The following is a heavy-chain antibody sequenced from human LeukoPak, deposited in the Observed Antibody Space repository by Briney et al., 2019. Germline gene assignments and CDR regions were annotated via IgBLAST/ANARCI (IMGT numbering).Heavy chain of an antibody. CDR1: EFTFNTYA. Sequence: GGSETLFCAASEFTFNTYAMSWVRQAPGKGLEWVSAIAGSGGSTYFADSVKGRFTISRDNSKSTLYLQMNSLRAEDTAVYYCAKGPDGRVATANHYFDYWGQGTLVTVSS. CDR2: IAGSGGST. D-gene: IGHD5-12*01. J-gene: IGHJ4*02. CDR3: AKGPDGRVATANHYFDY. V-gene: IGHV3-23*01.